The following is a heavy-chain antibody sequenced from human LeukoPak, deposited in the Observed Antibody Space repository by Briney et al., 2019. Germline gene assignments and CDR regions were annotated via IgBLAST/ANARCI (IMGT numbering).Heavy chain of an antibody. CDR2: TNPNSGGT. V-gene: IGHV1-2*04. Sequence: GASVKVSCKASGYTFTGYYMHWVRQAPGQGLEWMGWTNPNSGGTNYAQKFQGWVTMTRDTSISTAYMELSRLRSDDTAVYYCARERDTAMAPKGWFDPWGQGTLVTVSS. D-gene: IGHD5-18*01. J-gene: IGHJ5*02. CDR3: ARERDTAMAPKGWFDP. CDR1: GYTFTGYY.